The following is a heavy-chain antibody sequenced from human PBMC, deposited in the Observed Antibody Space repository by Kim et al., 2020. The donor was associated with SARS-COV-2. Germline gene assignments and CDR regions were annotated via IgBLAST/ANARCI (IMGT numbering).Heavy chain of an antibody. D-gene: IGHD4-17*01. Sequence: NDNPSLKSRVTISVDTSMTQFSLKLSSVTAADTAVYYCARLMTTVVTPDYWGQGTLVTVSS. J-gene: IGHJ4*02. CDR3: ARLMTTVVTPDY. V-gene: IGHV4-39*01.